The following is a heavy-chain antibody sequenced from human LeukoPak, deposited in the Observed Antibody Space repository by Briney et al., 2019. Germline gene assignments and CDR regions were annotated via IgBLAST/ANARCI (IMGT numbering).Heavy chain of an antibody. CDR1: GFTFSSYW. J-gene: IGHJ4*02. V-gene: IGHV3-7*01. CDR3: ASIVVVIGTRSFDY. Sequence: GGSLRLSCAASGFTFSSYWMRWVRQAPGKGLEWVARINQDGGEKYYVDSVKGRFTISRDNAKNSLYLQMNSLRADDTAVYYCASIVVVIGTRSFDYWGQGSLVSVSS. CDR2: INQDGGEK. D-gene: IGHD2-15*01.